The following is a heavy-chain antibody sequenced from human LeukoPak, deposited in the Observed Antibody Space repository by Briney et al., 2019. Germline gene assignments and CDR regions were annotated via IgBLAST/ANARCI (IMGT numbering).Heavy chain of an antibody. CDR2: IYSGGST. D-gene: IGHD6-19*01. CDR3: AKDQYSSGWYFDY. Sequence: GGSLRLSCAASGFTVSSNCMSWVRQAPGKGLEWVSVIYSGGSTYYADSVKGRFTISRDNSKNTLYLQMNSLRVEDTAIYYCAKDQYSSGWYFDYWGQGTLVTVSS. V-gene: IGHV3-53*01. CDR1: GFTVSSNC. J-gene: IGHJ4*02.